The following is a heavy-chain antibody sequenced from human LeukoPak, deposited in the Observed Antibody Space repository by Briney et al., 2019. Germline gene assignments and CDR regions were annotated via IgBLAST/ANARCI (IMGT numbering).Heavy chain of an antibody. CDR3: ARKSYLRTIREDDALDI. Sequence: GASVKVSCKASGYTFTSYGVSWVGQAPGQGLEWLGWISPYNGNTNYAQKVQGRVTMTTDTSSSTAYVELRSLISDDTAVYYCARKSYLRTIREDDALDIWGQGTKVTVSS. J-gene: IGHJ3*02. D-gene: IGHD1-26*01. CDR1: GYTFTSYG. V-gene: IGHV1-18*01. CDR2: ISPYNGNT.